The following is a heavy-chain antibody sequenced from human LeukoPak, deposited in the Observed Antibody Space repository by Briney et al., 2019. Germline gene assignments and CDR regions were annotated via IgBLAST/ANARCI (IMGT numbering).Heavy chain of an antibody. V-gene: IGHV4-34*01. CDR3: ARDRSVLRYFDWLPRAYYFDY. D-gene: IGHD3-9*01. J-gene: IGHJ4*02. Sequence: SETLSLTCAVYGGSFSGYYWSWIRQPPGKGLEWIGEINHSGSTNYNPSLKSRVTISVDTSKNQFSLKLSSVTAADTAVYYCARDRSVLRYFDWLPRAYYFDYWGQGTLVTVSS. CDR2: INHSGST. CDR1: GGSFSGYY.